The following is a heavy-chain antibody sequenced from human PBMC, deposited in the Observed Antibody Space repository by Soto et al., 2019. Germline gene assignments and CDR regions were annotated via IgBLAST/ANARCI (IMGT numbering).Heavy chain of an antibody. J-gene: IGHJ4*02. V-gene: IGHV4-38-2*01. CDR2: IHHSGST. CDR1: GYSIISGYY. D-gene: IGHD1-26*01. CDR3: ASESSGNYLRSVDY. Sequence: SEALSLTCVVSGYSIISGYYWGWIRQPPGKGLEWIASIHHSGSTYYTPSLKSRVTISVDTSTNQFSLKLTSVTAADTAVYYCASESSGNYLRSVDYCGQGTLVTVSS.